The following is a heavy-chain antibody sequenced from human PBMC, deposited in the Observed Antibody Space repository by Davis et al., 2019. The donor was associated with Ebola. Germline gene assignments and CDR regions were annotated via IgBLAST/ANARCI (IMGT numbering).Heavy chain of an antibody. CDR3: ARHDYGDYGMDY. CDR2: INHSGST. D-gene: IGHD4-17*01. V-gene: IGHV4-34*01. J-gene: IGHJ4*02. Sequence: SQTLSLTCAVYGRSFSGYYWRWIRQPPGKGLEWIGEINHSGSTNYNPSLKSRVTISVGTSKNQFSLKLSSVTAADTAVYYCARHDYGDYGMDYWGQGTLVTVSS. CDR1: GRSFSGYY.